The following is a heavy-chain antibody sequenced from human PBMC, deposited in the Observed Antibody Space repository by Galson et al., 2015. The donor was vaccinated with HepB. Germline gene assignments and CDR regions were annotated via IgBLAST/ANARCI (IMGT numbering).Heavy chain of an antibody. D-gene: IGHD1-26*01. CDR1: GFSFSDYF. J-gene: IGHJ4*02. V-gene: IGHV3-11*01. CDR2: INSGGSST. CDR3: ARDLTLLDH. Sequence: SLRLSCAASGFSFSDYFMSWIRQSPGKGLEWVSYINSGGSSTCYADSVKGRFTISRDNARNSLYLQMNSLRVEDTAVYYCARDLTLLDHWGQGTPVTVSS.